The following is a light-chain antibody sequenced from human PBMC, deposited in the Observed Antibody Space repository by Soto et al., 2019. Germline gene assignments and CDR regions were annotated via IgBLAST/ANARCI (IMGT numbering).Light chain of an antibody. CDR2: KAS. V-gene: IGKV1-5*03. CDR3: QQYNSYCT. CDR1: QSISSW. J-gene: IGKJ1*01. Sequence: DIPMTQSPSTLSASVGDRVTITCRASQSISSWLAWYQQKPGKAPKLLIYKASSLESGVPSRFSGSGSGTDFTLTISSLQPDDFATYYCQQYNSYCTFGQGTKVDIK.